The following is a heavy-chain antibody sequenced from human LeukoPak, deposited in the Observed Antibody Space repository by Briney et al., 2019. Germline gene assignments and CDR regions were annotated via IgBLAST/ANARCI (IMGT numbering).Heavy chain of an antibody. CDR1: GYTFTSYY. Sequence: RASVKVSCKASGYTFTSYYMHWVRQAPGRGLEWMGIISPSGGSTSYAQKFQGRVTMTRDTSTSTVYMELSSLRSEDTAVYYCARFSYPGAFDIWGQGTMVTVSS. CDR3: ARFSYPGAFDI. D-gene: IGHD5-18*01. J-gene: IGHJ3*02. CDR2: ISPSGGST. V-gene: IGHV1-46*01.